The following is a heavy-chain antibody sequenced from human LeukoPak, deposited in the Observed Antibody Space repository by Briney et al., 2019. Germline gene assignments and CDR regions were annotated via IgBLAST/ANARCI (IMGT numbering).Heavy chain of an antibody. J-gene: IGHJ4*02. CDR1: GFTFSSYA. CDR2: ISYDGSDK. V-gene: IGHV3-30*04. Sequence: GGSLRLSCAASGFTFSSYAMYWVRQAPGKGLEWVAVISYDGSDKFYADSAKGRFTISRDSSKNTLYLQMNSLRPEDTAVYYCARARPSMWIDYWGQGTLVTVSS. CDR3: ARARPSMWIDY. D-gene: IGHD5-12*01.